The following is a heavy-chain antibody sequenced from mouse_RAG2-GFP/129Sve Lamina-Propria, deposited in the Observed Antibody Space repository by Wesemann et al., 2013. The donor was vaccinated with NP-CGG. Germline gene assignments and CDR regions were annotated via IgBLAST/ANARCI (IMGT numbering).Heavy chain of an antibody. Sequence: QPKATITADTSSNTAYLQLSSLTSEDTAIYYCANPPHYYGSSYDYFDYWGQGTTLTVSS. CDR3: ANPPHYYGSSYDYFDY. D-gene: IGHD1-1*01. J-gene: IGHJ2*01. V-gene: IGHV14-3*01.